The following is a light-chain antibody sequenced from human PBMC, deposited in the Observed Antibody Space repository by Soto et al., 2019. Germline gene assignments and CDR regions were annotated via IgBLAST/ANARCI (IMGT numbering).Light chain of an antibody. CDR1: QSVSSSY. CDR3: QQYGSSPSLYT. J-gene: IGKJ2*01. Sequence: ELVLTQSPGTLSLSPGERATLSCRASQSVSSSYLAWYQQKPGQAPRLLIYGASSRATGIPDRFSGSGSGTDFTLTSIRLEPEDFPVYYCQQYGSSPSLYTFGQGTKLEIK. V-gene: IGKV3-20*01. CDR2: GAS.